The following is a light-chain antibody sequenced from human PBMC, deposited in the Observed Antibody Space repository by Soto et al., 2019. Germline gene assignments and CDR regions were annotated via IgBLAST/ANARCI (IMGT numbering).Light chain of an antibody. CDR2: GAS. V-gene: IGKV3-20*01. Sequence: EGVLTQSPGTLSLSPGERATLSCRASQSVSSNYLAWYQQKPGQAPRLLIYGASTRATGIPDRFSGSGSGTDFTLTISRLEPEDFAVYYCQQYGSSPGTFGQGTKVDIK. J-gene: IGKJ1*01. CDR1: QSVSSNY. CDR3: QQYGSSPGT.